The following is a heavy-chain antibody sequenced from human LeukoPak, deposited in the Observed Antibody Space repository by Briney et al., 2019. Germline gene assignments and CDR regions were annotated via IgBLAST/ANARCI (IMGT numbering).Heavy chain of an antibody. D-gene: IGHD6-19*01. CDR3: ARAPSSGWSHYYYGMDV. J-gene: IGHJ6*02. CDR2: ISSSSSYI. V-gene: IGHV3-21*01. Sequence: GGSLRLSCAASGFTFSSYSMNWVRQAPGKGLEWVSSISSSSSYIYCADSVKGRFTISRDNAKSSLYLQMNSLRAEDTAVYYCARAPSSGWSHYYYGMDVWGQGTTVTVSS. CDR1: GFTFSSYS.